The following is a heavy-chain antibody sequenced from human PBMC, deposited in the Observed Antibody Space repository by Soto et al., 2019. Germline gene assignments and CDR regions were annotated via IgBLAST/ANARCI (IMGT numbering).Heavy chain of an antibody. V-gene: IGHV1-18*01. CDR2: INGYNGNT. Sequence: QVQLVQSGAEVKKPGASVKVSCKASGYTFTSYGITWVRQAPGQGLEWLGWINGYNGNTNYAQKLQGIVTMTTDTSTSTACMELRGLRSDDTAVYYFAGMGDVPYYYYGLDVWGQGTTVTVSS. J-gene: IGHJ6*02. D-gene: IGHD3-16*01. CDR1: GYTFTSYG. CDR3: AGMGDVPYYYYGLDV.